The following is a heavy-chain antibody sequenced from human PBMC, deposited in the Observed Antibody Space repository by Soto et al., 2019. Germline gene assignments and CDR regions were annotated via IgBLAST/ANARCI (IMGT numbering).Heavy chain of an antibody. CDR2: IYPGDSDT. Sequence: GESLKISCKGSGYSFTSYWIGWVRQMPGKGLEWMGIIYPGDSDTRYSPSFQGQVTISADKSTSTAYLQWSSLKASDTAVYYCARDPPTYDHWFDPWGQGTLVTVSS. CDR3: ARDPPTYDHWFDP. D-gene: IGHD5-12*01. CDR1: GYSFTSYW. J-gene: IGHJ5*02. V-gene: IGHV5-51*01.